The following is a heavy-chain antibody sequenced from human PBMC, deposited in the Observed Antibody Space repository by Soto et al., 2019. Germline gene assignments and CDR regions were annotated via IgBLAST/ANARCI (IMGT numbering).Heavy chain of an antibody. CDR2: IYYSGSI. CDR1: GGSISSYY. Sequence: SEPLSLTCTVSGGSISSYYWSWIRQPPGKGLEWIGYIYYSGSISHNPSLKSRVTISVDTSKNQVSLKLSSVTAADTAVYYCARRWGYSFDYWGQGTLVIVS. J-gene: IGHJ4*02. D-gene: IGHD3-22*01. V-gene: IGHV4-59*01. CDR3: ARRWGYSFDY.